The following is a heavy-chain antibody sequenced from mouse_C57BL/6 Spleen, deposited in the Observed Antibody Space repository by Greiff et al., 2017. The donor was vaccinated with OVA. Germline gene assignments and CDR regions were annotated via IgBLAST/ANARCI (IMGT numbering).Heavy chain of an antibody. CDR1: GYTFTDYY. V-gene: IGHV1-19*01. CDR3: ARKDYGNFYWYFDV. Sequence: VQLKQSGPVLVKPGASVKMSCKASGYTFTDYYMNWVKQSHGKSLEWIGVINTYNGGTSYNQKFKGKATLTVEKSSRTAYMDLNSLTSEYSAVYYCARKDYGNFYWYFDVWGTGTTVTVSS. CDR2: INTYNGGT. J-gene: IGHJ1*03. D-gene: IGHD2-1*01.